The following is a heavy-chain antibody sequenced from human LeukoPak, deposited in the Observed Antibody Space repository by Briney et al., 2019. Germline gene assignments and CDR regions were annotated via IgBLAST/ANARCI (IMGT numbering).Heavy chain of an antibody. J-gene: IGHJ5*02. Sequence: SETLSLTCAVYGGSFSGYYCSWIRQPPGKGLEWIGEINHSGSTNYNPSLKSRVTISVDTSKNQFSLKLSSVTAADTAVYYCARGSSIAARQGWFDPWGQGTLVTVSS. CDR1: GGSFSGYY. D-gene: IGHD6-6*01. V-gene: IGHV4-34*01. CDR2: INHSGST. CDR3: ARGSSIAARQGWFDP.